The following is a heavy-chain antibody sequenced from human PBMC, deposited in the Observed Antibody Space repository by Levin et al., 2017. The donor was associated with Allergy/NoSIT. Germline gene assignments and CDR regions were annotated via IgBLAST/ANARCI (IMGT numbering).Heavy chain of an antibody. V-gene: IGHV3-74*01. CDR1: GFTFSSYW. CDR3: ARDGYVDTALTQRKPLDY. D-gene: IGHD5-18*01. CDR2: MNGDGSSA. Sequence: QPGGSLRLSCAGSGFTFSSYWMHWVRQAPGKGLVWVSRMNGDGSSASYADSVKGRFTISRDNAKNTLNLQMNSLRAEDTAVYYCARDGYVDTALTQRKPLDYWGQGTLVTVSS. J-gene: IGHJ4*02.